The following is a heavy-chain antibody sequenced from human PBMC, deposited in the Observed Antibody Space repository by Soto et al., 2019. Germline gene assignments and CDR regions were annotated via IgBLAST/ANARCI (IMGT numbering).Heavy chain of an antibody. CDR2: IYPGDYET. D-gene: IGHD1-1*01. V-gene: IGHV5-51*01. CDR1: GYTFTSHW. CDR3: ARHHRNDPGPFDI. J-gene: IGHJ3*02. Sequence: PGESLKISCKGSGYTFTSHWIGWVRQMPGKGLEWMGIIYPGDYETRYSPSFEGQIFVSVDKSITTAYLQWSSLKASDTAMYFCARHHRNDPGPFDIWGQGTMVTVS.